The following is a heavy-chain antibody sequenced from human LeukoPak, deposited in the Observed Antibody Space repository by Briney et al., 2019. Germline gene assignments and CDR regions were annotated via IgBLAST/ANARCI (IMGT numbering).Heavy chain of an antibody. CDR1: GGTFSSYA. V-gene: IGHV1-69*05. CDR2: IIPIFGTA. CDR3: ARDAMVRGVRFSFDP. D-gene: IGHD3-10*01. Sequence: SVKVSCKASGGTFSSYAISWVRQAPGPGRKWMGRIIPIFGTANYAQKFQGRVTITTNESTSTAYMELSSLRPEDTAVYYCARDAMVRGVRFSFDPWGQGTLVTVSS. J-gene: IGHJ5*02.